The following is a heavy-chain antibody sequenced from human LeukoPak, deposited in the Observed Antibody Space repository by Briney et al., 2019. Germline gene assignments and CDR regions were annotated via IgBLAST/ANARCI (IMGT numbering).Heavy chain of an antibody. J-gene: IGHJ6*02. CDR1: GFTFSSYA. V-gene: IGHV3-30*04. CDR3: AGDRGGLYYYYYGMDV. CDR2: ISYDGSNK. Sequence: PGGSLRLSCAASGFTFSSYAMHWVRQAPGKGLEWVAVISYDGSNKYYADSVKGRFTISRDNSKNTLYLQMNSLRAEDTAVYYCAGDRGGLYYYYYGMDVWGQGTTVTVSS. D-gene: IGHD3-10*01.